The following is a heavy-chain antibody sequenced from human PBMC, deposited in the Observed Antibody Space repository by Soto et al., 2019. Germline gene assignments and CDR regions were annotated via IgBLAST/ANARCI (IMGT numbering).Heavy chain of an antibody. J-gene: IGHJ4*02. Sequence: QVQLVQSGSEVEKPGASVKVSCKASGYSFTDYGSHWVRQARGQGLEWMGMINTGNGDTNRPQGFRDRVTLTRDTSTSTVYMELGSLRSDDTAMYYCVREMYGGDWNYWGQGTLVIVST. D-gene: IGHD2-21*02. CDR1: GYSFTDYG. CDR3: VREMYGGDWNY. V-gene: IGHV1-46*01. CDR2: INTGNGDT.